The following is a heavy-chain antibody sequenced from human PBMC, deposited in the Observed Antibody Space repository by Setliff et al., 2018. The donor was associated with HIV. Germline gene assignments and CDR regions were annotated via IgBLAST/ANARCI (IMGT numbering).Heavy chain of an antibody. J-gene: IGHJ4*02. CDR1: GGSISGYY. D-gene: IGHD3-3*01. CDR3: ARGVNFDY. V-gene: IGHV4-59*01. CDR2: IYYSGST. Sequence: SETLSLTCTVSGGSISGYYWSWIRQPPGKGLEWIGYIYYSGSTNYNPSLKSRVTISVDTSKNQFSLKLSSVTAADTAIYYCARGVNFDYWGQGTQVTVSS.